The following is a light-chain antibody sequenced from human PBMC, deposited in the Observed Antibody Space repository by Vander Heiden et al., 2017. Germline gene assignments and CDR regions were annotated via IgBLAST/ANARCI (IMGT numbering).Light chain of an antibody. J-gene: IGLJ1*01. CDR3: QVWDSGYV. V-gene: IGLV3-9*01. CDR2: RDS. CDR1: NIGSKN. Sequence: SYELTQPRSVSVALGQTARITCGGNNIGSKNVHWYQQKPGQAPVLVIYRDSNRPSGIPERFSGSNSGNTATLTISRAQAGDEADYYCQVWDSGYVFGTGTKVTVL.